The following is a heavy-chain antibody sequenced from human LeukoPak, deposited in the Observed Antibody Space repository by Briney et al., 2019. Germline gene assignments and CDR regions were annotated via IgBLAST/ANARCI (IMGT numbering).Heavy chain of an antibody. CDR3: ARDSSGWFVY. D-gene: IGHD6-19*01. V-gene: IGHV4-39*07. CDR2: IYYRGST. J-gene: IGHJ5*01. Sequence: SETLSLTCTVSGDSMTSTSHFWDWIRQPPGKGLEWIGSIYYRGSTYYNPSLKSRVTISVDTSKNQFSLKLSSVTAADTAVYYCARDSSGWFVYWGQGTLVTVSS. CDR1: GDSMTSTSHF.